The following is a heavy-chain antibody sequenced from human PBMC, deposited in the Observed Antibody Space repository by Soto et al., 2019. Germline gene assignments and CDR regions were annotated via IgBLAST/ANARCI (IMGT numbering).Heavy chain of an antibody. CDR1: GGSISSGGYY. Sequence: QVQLQESGPGLVKPSQTLSLTCTVSGGSISSGGYYWSWIRQHPGKGLEWIGYIYYSGSTYYNPSSKRRVTIPAATSKNQVALKRSSVTAADTAVYHWATEGSGTYKPTTFDYWGQGTLVTVSS. J-gene: IGHJ4*02. CDR2: IYYSGST. CDR3: ATEGSGTYKPTTFDY. D-gene: IGHD3-10*01. V-gene: IGHV4-31*03.